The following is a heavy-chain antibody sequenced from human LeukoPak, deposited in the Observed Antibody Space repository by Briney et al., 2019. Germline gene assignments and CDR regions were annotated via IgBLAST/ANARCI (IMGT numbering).Heavy chain of an antibody. CDR1: GYTLTELS. V-gene: IGHV1-24*01. J-gene: IGHJ6*02. CDR2: FDPEDGET. D-gene: IGHD3-10*01. Sequence: ASVKVSCKVSGYTLTELSMHWVRQAPGKGLEWMGGFDPEDGETLYAQKFQGRVTMTEDTSTDTAYMELSSLRSEDTAVYYCATGAYGSGSYYLALSDYYYGMDVRGQGTTVTVSS. CDR3: ATGAYGSGSYYLALSDYYYGMDV.